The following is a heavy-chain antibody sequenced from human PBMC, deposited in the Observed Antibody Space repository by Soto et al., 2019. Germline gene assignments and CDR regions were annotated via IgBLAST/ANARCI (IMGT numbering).Heavy chain of an antibody. V-gene: IGHV4-31*03. Sequence: TLSLTCSVSGDSISSGGYYWSWIRQSPGKGLEWIGNIYYSGSTYYNPSLTSRLSRSVDTSKNQFSLQLGSVTAVDTAVYYCAREFVTSGWPSGMQHDRFDPWGQGTLVTVSS. CDR2: IYYSGST. D-gene: IGHD3-22*01. CDR3: AREFVTSGWPSGMQHDRFDP. CDR1: GDSISSGGYY. J-gene: IGHJ5*02.